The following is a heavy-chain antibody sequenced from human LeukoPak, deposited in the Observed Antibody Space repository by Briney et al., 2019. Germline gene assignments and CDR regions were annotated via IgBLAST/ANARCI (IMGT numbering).Heavy chain of an antibody. J-gene: IGHJ5*02. CDR3: ASLGSGYYVNFFDP. CDR1: GLTFSNHW. Sequence: PGGSLRLSCAASGLTFSNHWMSWVRQAPGMGLEWVANIKQDGGETYYMNSVKGRFTISRDNAKSALYLHMSRLRVEDTAVYHCASLGSGYYVNFFDPWGQGTLVTVSS. V-gene: IGHV3-7*01. CDR2: IKQDGGET. D-gene: IGHD3-3*01.